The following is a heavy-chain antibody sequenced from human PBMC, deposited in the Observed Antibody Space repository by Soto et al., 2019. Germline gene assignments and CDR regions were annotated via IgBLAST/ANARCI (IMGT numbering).Heavy chain of an antibody. D-gene: IGHD2-2*01. V-gene: IGHV6-1*01. CDR2: TYYRSKWYN. CDR1: GDSVSSNSAA. J-gene: IGHJ6*02. Sequence: SQTLSLTCAISGDSVSSNSAAWNWIRQSPSRGLEWLGRTYYRSKWYNDYAVSVKSRITINPDTSKNQFSLQLNSVTPEDTAVYHCARTKIVVPAAIPTCLDVWGQGTTVTVSS. CDR3: ARTKIVVPAAIPTCLDV.